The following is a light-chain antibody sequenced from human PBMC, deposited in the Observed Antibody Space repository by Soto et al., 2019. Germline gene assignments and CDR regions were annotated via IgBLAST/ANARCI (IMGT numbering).Light chain of an antibody. V-gene: IGKV1-33*01. CDR3: QQYDHLPPRIT. Sequence: DLQMTQSPSSLSASVGDRVTITCQASQDISNYLNWYQQKPGKAPKLLIYDASNLETGVPSRFSGGGSGTDFTFTISNLQPEDIATYYCQQYDHLPPRITFGPGTKVGIK. CDR1: QDISNY. J-gene: IGKJ3*01. CDR2: DAS.